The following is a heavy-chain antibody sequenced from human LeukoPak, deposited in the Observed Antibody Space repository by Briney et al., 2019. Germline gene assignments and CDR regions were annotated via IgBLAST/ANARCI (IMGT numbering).Heavy chain of an antibody. CDR1: GGSLNSYY. D-gene: IGHD3-3*01. CDR3: ARGMRRGRFLESGVFDY. V-gene: IGHV4-34*01. J-gene: IGHJ4*02. Sequence: PSETLSLTCTVSGGSLNSYYWSWIRQPPGKGLEWIGEINHSGSTNCNPSLKSRVTISVDTSKNQFSLKLSSVTAADTAVYYCARGMRRGRFLESGVFDYWGQGTLVTVSS. CDR2: INHSGST.